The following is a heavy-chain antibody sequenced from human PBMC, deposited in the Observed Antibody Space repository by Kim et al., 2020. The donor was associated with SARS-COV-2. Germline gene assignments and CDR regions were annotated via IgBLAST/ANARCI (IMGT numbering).Heavy chain of an antibody. CDR1: GGSFSGYY. D-gene: IGHD3-10*01. J-gene: IGHJ4*02. CDR3: ARVRFGEHDFDY. V-gene: IGHV4-34*01. CDR2: INHSGST. Sequence: SETLSLTCAVYGGSFSGYYWSWIRQPPGKGLEWIGEINHSGSTNYNPSLKSRVTISVDTSKNQFSLKLSSVTAADTAVYYCARVRFGEHDFDYWGQGTLVTVSS.